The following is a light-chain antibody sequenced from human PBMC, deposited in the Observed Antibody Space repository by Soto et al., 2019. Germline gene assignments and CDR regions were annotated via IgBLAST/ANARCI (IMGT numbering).Light chain of an antibody. Sequence: EVVMTLALYTLSFYTEERASLSCRASQSVSSYLAWYQQKPGQAPRLLIYDASTRATGIPARFSGSGSGTDFTLTISSLQPEDFAVYYCQQRGNWPGTFGQGTKVDIK. J-gene: IGKJ1*01. CDR3: QQRGNWPGT. V-gene: IGKV3-11*01. CDR1: QSVSSY. CDR2: DAS.